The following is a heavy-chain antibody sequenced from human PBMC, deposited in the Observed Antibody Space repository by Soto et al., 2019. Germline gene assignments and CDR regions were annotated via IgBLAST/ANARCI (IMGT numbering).Heavy chain of an antibody. Sequence: ASVKVSCKASGYTFTSYGISWVRQAPGQGLEWMGWISAYNGNTNYAQKLQGRVTMTTDTSASTVYMELRSLRSDDTAVYFCVLGYCTSTSCSRDFDYWGQGTLVTVSS. CDR2: ISAYNGNT. D-gene: IGHD2-2*01. J-gene: IGHJ4*02. CDR1: GYTFTSYG. V-gene: IGHV1-18*01. CDR3: VLGYCTSTSCSRDFDY.